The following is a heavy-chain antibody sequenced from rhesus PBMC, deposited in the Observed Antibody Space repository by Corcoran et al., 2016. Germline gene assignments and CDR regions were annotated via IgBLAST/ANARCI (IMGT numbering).Heavy chain of an antibody. CDR3: ARDSGYRSWSPDY. CDR1: GGSISDDYY. J-gene: IGHJ4*01. CDR2: IYGSGGGT. Sequence: QVQLQESGTGLVKPSETLSLTCAVSGGSISDDYYWSWIRQPPGKGMEWIGYIYGSGGGTNSNPSPSNRGTSSIVTSKNQFSLKLSSVPAADTAVYYCARDSGYRSWSPDYWGQGVLVTVSS. D-gene: IGHD6-13*01. V-gene: IGHV4-106*01.